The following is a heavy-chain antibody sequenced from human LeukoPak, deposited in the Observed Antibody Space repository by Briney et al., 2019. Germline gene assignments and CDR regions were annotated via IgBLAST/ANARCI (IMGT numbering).Heavy chain of an antibody. CDR1: GGSISSSSYY. CDR3: ARGEQDSSSCRFDY. Sequence: SETLSLTCTVSGGSISSSSYYWGWIRQPPGKGLEWIGSIYYSGSTYYNPSLKSRVTISVDTSKNQFSLKLSSVTAADTAVYYCARGEQDSSSCRFDYWGQGTLVTVSS. D-gene: IGHD6-13*01. CDR2: IYYSGST. J-gene: IGHJ4*02. V-gene: IGHV4-39*01.